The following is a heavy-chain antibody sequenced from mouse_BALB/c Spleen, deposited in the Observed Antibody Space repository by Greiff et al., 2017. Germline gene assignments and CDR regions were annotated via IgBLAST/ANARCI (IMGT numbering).Heavy chain of an antibody. CDR2: ILPGSGST. CDR3: ARRKLYDGYYYAMDY. V-gene: IGHV1-9*01. J-gene: IGHJ4*01. CDR1: GYTFSSYW. Sequence: VQLVESGAELMKPGASVKISCKATGYTFSSYWIEWVKQRPGHGLEWIGEILPGSGSTNYNEKFKGKATFTADTSSNTAYMQLSSLTSEDSAVYYCARRKLYDGYYYAMDYWGQGTSVTVSS. D-gene: IGHD2-14*01.